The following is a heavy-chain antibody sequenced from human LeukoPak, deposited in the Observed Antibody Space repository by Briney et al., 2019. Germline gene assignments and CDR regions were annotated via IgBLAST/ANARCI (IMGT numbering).Heavy chain of an antibody. CDR2: ISGSGGST. CDR1: GFTFSGYR. J-gene: IGHJ4*02. Sequence: GGSLRLSCEASGFTFSGYRMTWVRQAPGKGLEWVSAISGSGGSTYYADSVKGRLTISRDNSKNTLYLQMNSLRAEDTAVYYCAKGRLEPIDYWGQGTLVTVSS. CDR3: AKGRLEPIDY. V-gene: IGHV3-23*01. D-gene: IGHD1-1*01.